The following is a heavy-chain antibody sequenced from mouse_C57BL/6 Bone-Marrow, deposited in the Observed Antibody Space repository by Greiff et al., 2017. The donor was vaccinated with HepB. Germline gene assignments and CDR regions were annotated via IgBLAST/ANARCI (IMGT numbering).Heavy chain of an antibody. CDR2: ISSGSSTI. CDR1: GFTFSDYG. V-gene: IGHV5-17*01. CDR3: AKPARDYYAMDY. Sequence: DVKLVESGGGLVKPGGSLKLSCAASGFTFSDYGMHWVRQAPEKGLEWVAYISSGSSTIYYADTVKGRFTISRDNAKNTLFLQMTSLRSEDTAMYYCAKPARDYYAMDYWGQGTSVTVSS. J-gene: IGHJ4*01.